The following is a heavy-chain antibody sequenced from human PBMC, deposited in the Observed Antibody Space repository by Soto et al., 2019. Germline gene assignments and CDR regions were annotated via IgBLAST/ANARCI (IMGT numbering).Heavy chain of an antibody. CDR1: GFTFGDYA. CDR2: IRSKSYGGTT. J-gene: IGHJ4*02. CDR3: TRDGDYYASGTYGFFDY. Sequence: PVGSLRLSCTTSGFTFGDYAMSWVRQAPGKGLQWIGFIRSKSYGGTTEYTASLKGRFTISRDDSKSIAYLQLNSLKTDDTAVYYCTRDGDYYASGTYGFFDYWGQGALVTVSS. V-gene: IGHV3-49*04. D-gene: IGHD3-10*01.